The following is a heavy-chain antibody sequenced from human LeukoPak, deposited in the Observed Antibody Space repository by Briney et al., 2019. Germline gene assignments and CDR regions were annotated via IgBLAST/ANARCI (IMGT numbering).Heavy chain of an antibody. V-gene: IGHV3-49*04. D-gene: IGHD3-22*01. CDR3: TQGDYDSSGQLDY. Sequence: GGSLRLSCTASGFTFGDYAMSWVRQAPGKGLEWVGFIRSKAYGGTTKYAASVKGRFTISRDDSKSIAYLQMNSLKTEDTAVYYCTQGDYDSSGQLDYWGQGTLVTVSS. J-gene: IGHJ4*02. CDR2: IRSKAYGGTT. CDR1: GFTFGDYA.